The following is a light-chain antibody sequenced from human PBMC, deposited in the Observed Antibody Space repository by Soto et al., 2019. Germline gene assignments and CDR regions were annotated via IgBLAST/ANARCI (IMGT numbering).Light chain of an antibody. CDR2: RAS. V-gene: IGKV1-5*03. J-gene: IGKJ2*01. Sequence: DIQMTQSPSTLAASVGDRVTITCRASQTLSKWLAWYQQKPGEAPKLLISRASTLESGVPSRFSGSGYGTDFTLTISGLRPDDFATYYSQQYNSYFTNTFGPGTQVEI. CDR3: QQYNSYFTNT. CDR1: QTLSKW.